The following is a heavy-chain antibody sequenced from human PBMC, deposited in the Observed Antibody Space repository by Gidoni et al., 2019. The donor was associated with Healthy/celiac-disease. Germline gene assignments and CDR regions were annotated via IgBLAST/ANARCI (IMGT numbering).Heavy chain of an antibody. V-gene: IGHV3-23*01. CDR2: ISGSGSST. J-gene: IGHJ4*02. Sequence: EVQLLEFGGGLVQPGGSLRLSCAASGITFSSHAMSWVRQAPGKGLDWFSAISGSGSSTYYADSVKGRFTISRDKSKNTLYLQMNSLMAEDTAVYYCAKEPYYDFWSGYYNYFDYWGQGTLVTVSS. CDR1: GITFSSHA. D-gene: IGHD3-3*01. CDR3: AKEPYYDFWSGYYNYFDY.